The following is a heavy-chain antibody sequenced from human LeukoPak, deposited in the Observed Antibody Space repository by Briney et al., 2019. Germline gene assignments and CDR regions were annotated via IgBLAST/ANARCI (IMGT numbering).Heavy chain of an antibody. D-gene: IGHD3-10*02. V-gene: IGHV3-49*04. J-gene: IGHJ3*02. CDR1: GFTFGDYA. CDR2: IRSKIYGGTP. Sequence: GALRLSCTASGFTFGDYAMTWVRQAPGKGLEWVGFIRSKIYGGTPEYAASVKGRFTISRDNAKNSLYLQMNSLRAEDTALYYCAKDIDLRAMIGAFDIWGQGTMVTVSS. CDR3: AKDIDLRAMIGAFDI.